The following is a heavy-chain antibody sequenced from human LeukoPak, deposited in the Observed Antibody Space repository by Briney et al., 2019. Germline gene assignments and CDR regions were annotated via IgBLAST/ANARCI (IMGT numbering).Heavy chain of an antibody. CDR3: APRDSQGYYDFWSGYYHPGTYGMDV. Sequence: GGSLRLSCAASGFTFSNYWMHWVRQAPGKGLVWVSRINSDGSNTTYADSVKGRFTISRDNAKNTLYLQMNSLRAEDTAVYYCAPRDSQGYYDFWSGYYHPGTYGMDVWGQGTTVTVSS. D-gene: IGHD3-3*01. CDR2: INSDGSNT. J-gene: IGHJ6*02. CDR1: GFTFSNYW. V-gene: IGHV3-74*01.